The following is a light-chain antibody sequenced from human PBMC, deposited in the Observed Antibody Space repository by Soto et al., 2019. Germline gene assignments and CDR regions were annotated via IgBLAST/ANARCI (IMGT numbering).Light chain of an antibody. J-gene: IGLJ1*01. CDR2: EVR. CDR3: SLYTSSSTFV. V-gene: IGLV2-18*01. CDR1: SSDLGRYNR. Sequence: QSVLTQPPSVSGSPGQSVTISCTGASSDLGRYNRVSWYQQPPGTAPKLLIYEVRNRPSGVPDRFSGSKSANTASLTISGLQAEDEAYYYCSLYTSSSTFVFGTGTKLTVL.